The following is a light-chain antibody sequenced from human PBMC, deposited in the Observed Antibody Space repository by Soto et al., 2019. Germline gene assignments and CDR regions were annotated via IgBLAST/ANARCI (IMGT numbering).Light chain of an antibody. Sequence: QSALTQPPSASGSPGQSVAISCTGTSSDVGGYNYVSWYQQHPGKAPKLMIYEVNKRPSGVPDRFSGSKSGNTASLTVSGRQAEDEADYYFSSYAGSSNVFGTGTKVTVL. CDR1: SSDVGGYNY. J-gene: IGLJ1*01. V-gene: IGLV2-8*01. CDR3: SSYAGSSNV. CDR2: EVN.